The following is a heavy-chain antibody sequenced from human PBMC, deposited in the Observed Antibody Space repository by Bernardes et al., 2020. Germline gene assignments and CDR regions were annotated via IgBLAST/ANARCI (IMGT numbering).Heavy chain of an antibody. CDR1: GFTFSDYY. Sequence: GGSLRLSCAASGFTFSDYYMGWMRQAPGKGLEWVAHISSSGATIYYADSVRGRFTISRDNAKNSLFLQMNSLRVDDTAVYYCARDLNGDYNWFDPWGQGTLGTVSS. CDR2: ISSSGATI. CDR3: ARDLNGDYNWFDP. J-gene: IGHJ5*02. D-gene: IGHD4-17*01. V-gene: IGHV3-11*01.